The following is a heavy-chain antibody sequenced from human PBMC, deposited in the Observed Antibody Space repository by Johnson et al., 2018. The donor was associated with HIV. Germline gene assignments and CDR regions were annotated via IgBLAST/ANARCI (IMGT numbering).Heavy chain of an antibody. CDR2: IRYDGSNK. CDR3: AVDRRLSLYDYVSSGYYRPDAFDI. J-gene: IGHJ3*02. Sequence: QVQLVESGGGVVQPGGSLRLSCAASGFTFSSYGMHWVRQAPGKGLEWVAFIRYDGSNKYYADSVKGRFTISRDNSKNTRYLQMNSLRFEDTALYYCAVDRRLSLYDYVSSGYYRPDAFDIWGQGTMVTVSS. CDR1: GFTFSSYG. V-gene: IGHV3-30*02. D-gene: IGHD3-22*01.